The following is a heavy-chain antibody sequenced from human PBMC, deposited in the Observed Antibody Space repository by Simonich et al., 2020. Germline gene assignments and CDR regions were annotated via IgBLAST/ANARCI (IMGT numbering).Heavy chain of an antibody. J-gene: IGHJ5*02. Sequence: EVQLVESGGGLVQPGGSLRLSCAASGFTFSSYDMHWGRQATGKGPGGVSAIGTAGDTYYPSTVKGRFNISREKAKNSLYLQMNSLRAGDTAVYYCARGGYSGSYNWFDPWGQGTLVTVSS. CDR1: GFTFSSYD. D-gene: IGHD1-26*01. CDR3: ARGGYSGSYNWFDP. V-gene: IGHV3-13*01. CDR2: IGTAGDT.